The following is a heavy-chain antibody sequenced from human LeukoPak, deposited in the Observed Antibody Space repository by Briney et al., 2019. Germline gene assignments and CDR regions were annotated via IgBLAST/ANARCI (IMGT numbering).Heavy chain of an antibody. J-gene: IGHJ5*02. CDR3: ARGVIQRRHYYGSGSYLVWFDP. CDR1: GGSISSGSYY. V-gene: IGHV4-61*02. Sequence: SETLSLTCTVSGGSISSGSYYWSWIRQPAGKGLEWIGRIYTSGSTNYNPSLKSRVTISVDTSKNQFSLKLSSVTAADTAVYYCARGVIQRRHYYGSGSYLVWFDPWGQGTLVTVSS. CDR2: IYTSGST. D-gene: IGHD3-10*01.